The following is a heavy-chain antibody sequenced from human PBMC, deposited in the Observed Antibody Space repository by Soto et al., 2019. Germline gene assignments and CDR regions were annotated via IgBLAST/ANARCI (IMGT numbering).Heavy chain of an antibody. CDR1: GYTFASYA. CDR2: ISAYNGNT. J-gene: IGHJ4*02. D-gene: IGHD2-15*01. Sequence: QVQLVQSGAEVKKPGASVKVSCKASGYTFASYAISWVGQAPGQGREWMGWISAYNGNTNYAHKLKGRVTRTTDTSTSTAYMELRILRSDDTAVYYCARDSPTPREWGQGNLVTVSP. V-gene: IGHV1-18*01. CDR3: ARDSPTPRE.